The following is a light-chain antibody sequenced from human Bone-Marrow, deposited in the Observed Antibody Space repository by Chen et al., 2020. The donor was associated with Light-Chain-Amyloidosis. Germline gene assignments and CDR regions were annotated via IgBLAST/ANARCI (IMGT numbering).Light chain of an antibody. CDR3: QSADSSGTYEVI. CDR1: DLPTKY. CDR2: RDT. Sequence: SYELTQPPSVSVSPGQTARINCSGDDLPTKYAYWYQQKPGQAPVLVIHRDTERPSGVSERVSGSSSGTTATLTISGVQAEGEADYHCQSADSSGTYEVIFGGGTKLTVL. V-gene: IGLV3-25*03. J-gene: IGLJ2*01.